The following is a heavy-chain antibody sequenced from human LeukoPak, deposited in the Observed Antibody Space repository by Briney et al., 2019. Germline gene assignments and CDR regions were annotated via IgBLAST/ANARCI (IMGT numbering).Heavy chain of an antibody. CDR1: GFTFSSYA. V-gene: IGHV3-23*01. CDR2: ISGSGGST. CDR3: ARGSGYSGSYDYFDY. Sequence: PGGSLRLPCAASGFTFSSYAMSWVRQAPGKGLEWVSAISGSGGSTYYADSVKGRFTISRDNSKNTLYLQMNSLRAEDTAVYYCARGSGYSGSYDYFDYWGQGTLVTVSS. J-gene: IGHJ4*02. D-gene: IGHD1-26*01.